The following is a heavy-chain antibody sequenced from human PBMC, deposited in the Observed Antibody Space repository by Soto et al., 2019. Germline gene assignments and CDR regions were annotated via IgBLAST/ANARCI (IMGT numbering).Heavy chain of an antibody. CDR2: IIPIFGTA. V-gene: IGHV1-69*13. D-gene: IGHD2-2*02. CDR3: ARVSPGGYCSSTSCYTGVPFDP. J-gene: IGHJ5*02. Sequence: RASVKVSCKASGGTFSSYAISWVRQAPGQGLEWMGGIIPIFGTANYAQKFQGRVTITADESTSTAYMELSSLRSEDTAVYYCARVSPGGYCSSTSCYTGVPFDPWGQGTLVTVSS. CDR1: GGTFSSYA.